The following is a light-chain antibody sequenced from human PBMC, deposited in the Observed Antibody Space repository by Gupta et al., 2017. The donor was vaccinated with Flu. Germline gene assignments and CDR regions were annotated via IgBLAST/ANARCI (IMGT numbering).Light chain of an antibody. CDR3: QQYNDYSLT. V-gene: IGKV1-5*03. J-gene: IGKJ4*01. CDR2: KAS. Sequence: GDRVTITCRASQSISMWLAWYQQKPGKAPDLLIYKASTLESGVPSRFSGSGSGTEFTLTISSLQPDDFATYYCQQYNDYSLTFGGGTKVEIK. CDR1: QSISMW.